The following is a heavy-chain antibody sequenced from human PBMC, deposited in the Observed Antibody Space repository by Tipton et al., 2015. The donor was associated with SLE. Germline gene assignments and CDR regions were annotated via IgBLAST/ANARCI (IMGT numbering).Heavy chain of an antibody. D-gene: IGHD2-8*01. CDR1: GGSISSHY. CDR3: ARGEWAFDY. V-gene: IGHV4-59*11. J-gene: IGHJ4*02. Sequence: TLSLTCTVSGGSISSHYWSWIRQPPGKGLEWIGYIYYSGSTNYNPSLKSRVTISVDTSKNQFSLKLSSVTAADTAVYYCARGEWAFDYWGQGTLVPVSS. CDR2: IYYSGST.